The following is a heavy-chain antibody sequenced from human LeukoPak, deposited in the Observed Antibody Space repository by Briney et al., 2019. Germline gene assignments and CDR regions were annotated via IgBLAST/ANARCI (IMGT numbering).Heavy chain of an antibody. Sequence: PGGSLRLSCAASGFTFSSYGMHWVRQAPGKGLEWVAFIRYDGSNKYYADSVKGRFTISRDNSKSTLYLQMNSLRAEDTAVYYCAKDLGGYDYDGGDAFDIWGQGTMVTVSS. J-gene: IGHJ3*02. D-gene: IGHD5-12*01. CDR1: GFTFSSYG. V-gene: IGHV3-30*02. CDR2: IRYDGSNK. CDR3: AKDLGGYDYDGGDAFDI.